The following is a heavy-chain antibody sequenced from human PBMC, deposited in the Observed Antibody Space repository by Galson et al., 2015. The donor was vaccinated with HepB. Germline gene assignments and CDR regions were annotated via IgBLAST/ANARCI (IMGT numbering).Heavy chain of an antibody. CDR3: AREVVPAAHNDAFDI. V-gene: IGHV1-69*04. J-gene: IGHJ3*02. CDR2: IIPILGIA. CDR1: GGTFSSYT. D-gene: IGHD2-2*01. Sequence: SVKVSCKASGGTFSSYTISWVRQAPGQGLEWMGRIIPILGIANYAQNFQGRVTITADKSTSTAYMELSSLRSEDTAVYYCAREVVPAAHNDAFDIWGQGTMVTVSS.